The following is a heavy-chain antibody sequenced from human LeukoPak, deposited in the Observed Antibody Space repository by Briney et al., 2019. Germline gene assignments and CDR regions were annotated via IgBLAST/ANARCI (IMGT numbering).Heavy chain of an antibody. Sequence: PSETLSLTCAVYGGTFSGYYWSWIRQPPGKGLEWIGEITHSGSTNYNPSLKSRVTISVDTSKNQFSLKLSSVTAADTAVYYCARLRGYGSGSYYKAPNYYYYGMGVWGKGTTVTVSS. D-gene: IGHD3-10*01. CDR3: ARLRGYGSGSYYKAPNYYYYGMGV. CDR2: ITHSGST. J-gene: IGHJ6*04. CDR1: GGTFSGYY. V-gene: IGHV4-34*01.